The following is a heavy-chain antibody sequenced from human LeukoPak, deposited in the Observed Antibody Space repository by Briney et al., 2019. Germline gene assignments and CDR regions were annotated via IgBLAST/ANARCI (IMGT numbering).Heavy chain of an antibody. D-gene: IGHD3-10*02. CDR2: VSSSSSTI. J-gene: IGHJ6*04. Sequence: GGSLRLSCAASGFTFSSYSMNWVRQAPGKGLEWVSYVSSSSSTIYYADSVKGRFTISRDNAKNSLCLQMNSLRAEDTAVYYCAELGITMIGGVWGKGTTVTISS. CDR1: GFTFSSYS. V-gene: IGHV3-48*04. CDR3: AELGITMIGGV.